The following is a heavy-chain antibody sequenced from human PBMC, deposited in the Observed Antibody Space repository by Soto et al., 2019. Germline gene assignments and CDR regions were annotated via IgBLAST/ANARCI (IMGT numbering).Heavy chain of an antibody. J-gene: IGHJ4*02. V-gene: IGHV3-11*01. Sequence: PGGSLRLSCAASGFTFSDYYMSWIRQAPGKGLEWVSYISSSGSTIYYADSVKGRFTISRDNAKNSLYLQMNSLRAEDTAVYYCARFRWLVRDYFDYWGQGTLVTAPQ. CDR2: ISSSGSTI. D-gene: IGHD6-19*01. CDR1: GFTFSDYY. CDR3: ARFRWLVRDYFDY.